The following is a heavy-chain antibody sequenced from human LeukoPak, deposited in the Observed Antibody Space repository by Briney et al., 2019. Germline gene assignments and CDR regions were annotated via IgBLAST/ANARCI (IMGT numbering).Heavy chain of an antibody. J-gene: IGHJ3*02. CDR1: GGSISSYY. CDR3: ARFLWFGERDAFDI. D-gene: IGHD3-10*01. Sequence: TSETLSLTCTVSGGSISSYYWSWIRQPPGKGLEWIGYIYYSGSTNYNPSLKSRVTISVDTSKNQFSLKLSSVTAADTAVYYCARFLWFGERDAFDIWGQGTMVTVSS. CDR2: IYYSGST. V-gene: IGHV4-59*01.